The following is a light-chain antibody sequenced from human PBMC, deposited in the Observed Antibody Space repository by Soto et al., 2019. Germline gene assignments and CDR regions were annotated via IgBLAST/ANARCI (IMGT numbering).Light chain of an antibody. CDR3: QQYNSWPRT. CDR1: HYISSN. J-gene: IGKJ1*01. Sequence: VMTQSPVTLSVSPGERATLSCRASHYISSNLAWYQQKPGQAPRLLIYGASTRATGIPARFSGGGSGTEFTLTISSLQSEDFAVYFCQQYNSWPRTFGQGTKVDIK. V-gene: IGKV3-15*01. CDR2: GAS.